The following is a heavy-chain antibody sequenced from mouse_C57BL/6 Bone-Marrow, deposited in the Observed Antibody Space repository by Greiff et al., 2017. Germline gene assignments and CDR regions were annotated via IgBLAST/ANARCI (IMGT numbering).Heavy chain of an antibody. CDR1: GFTFSDYY. Sequence: EVQGVESGGGLVQPGGSLKLSCAASGFTFSDYYMYWVRQTPEKRLEWVAYISNGGGSTYYPDTVKGRFTISRDNAKNTLYLQMSRLKSEATAMYYCASLYVYDVGGAMGYWGQGTSVTVSS. J-gene: IGHJ4*01. CDR3: ASLYVYDVGGAMGY. CDR2: ISNGGGST. D-gene: IGHD2-2*01. V-gene: IGHV5-12*01.